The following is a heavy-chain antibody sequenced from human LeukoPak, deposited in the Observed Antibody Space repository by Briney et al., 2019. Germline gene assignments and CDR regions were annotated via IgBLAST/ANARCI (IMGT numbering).Heavy chain of an antibody. CDR1: GGSISSYY. CDR2: IYYSGST. D-gene: IGHD6-13*01. V-gene: IGHV4-59*01. J-gene: IGHJ5*02. CDR3: ARDTSRSWEFDP. Sequence: PSETLSLTCTVSGGSISSYYWSWIRQPPGKGLEWIGYIYYSGSTTYNPSLRSRVTISVGTSKDQFSLKLTSVTAADTAVYYCARDTSRSWEFDPWGQGTLVTVSS.